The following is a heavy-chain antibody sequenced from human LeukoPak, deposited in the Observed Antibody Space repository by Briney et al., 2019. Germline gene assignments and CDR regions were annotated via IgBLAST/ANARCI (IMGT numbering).Heavy chain of an antibody. D-gene: IGHD3-3*01. Sequence: GGSLRLSCAASGFTFDDYGMLWVRQAPGKGLEWVSGISWNSDSRGYADSVKGRFTISRDNGKNTLYLQMNSLRAEDTALYYCTTGYDFWSGYFTPFDYWGQGTLVTVSS. J-gene: IGHJ4*02. V-gene: IGHV3-9*01. CDR1: GFTFDDYG. CDR2: ISWNSDSR. CDR3: TTGYDFWSGYFTPFDY.